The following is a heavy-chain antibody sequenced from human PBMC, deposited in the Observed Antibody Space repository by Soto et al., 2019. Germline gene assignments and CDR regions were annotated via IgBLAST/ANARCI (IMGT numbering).Heavy chain of an antibody. CDR1: GFSLSTSGVG. V-gene: IGHV2-5*02. Sequence: QITLKESGPTLVKPTQTLTLTCTFSGFSLSTSGVGVGWIRQPPGKALEWLALIYWDDDKRYCPSLKSRLTITKDTSKNQVVLTMTNMDPVDTATYYCAHREGRVVTSLYYFDYWGQGTLVTVSS. D-gene: IGHD2-21*02. CDR3: AHREGRVVTSLYYFDY. J-gene: IGHJ4*02. CDR2: IYWDDDK.